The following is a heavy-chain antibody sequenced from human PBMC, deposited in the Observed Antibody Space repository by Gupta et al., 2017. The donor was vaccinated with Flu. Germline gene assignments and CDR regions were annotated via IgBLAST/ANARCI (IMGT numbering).Heavy chain of an antibody. CDR1: GGTFSSYA. J-gene: IGHJ5*02. V-gene: IGHV1-69*01. D-gene: IGHD2-15*01. Sequence: QVQLVQSGAEVKKPGSSVKVSCKASGGTFSSYAISWVRQAPGQGLEWMGGIIPIFGTANYRQKFQGRVTITADESTSTAYMELSSLRSEDTAVYYCARGGSGGTQRWFDPWGQGTLVTVSS. CDR2: IIPIFGTA. CDR3: ARGGSGGTQRWFDP.